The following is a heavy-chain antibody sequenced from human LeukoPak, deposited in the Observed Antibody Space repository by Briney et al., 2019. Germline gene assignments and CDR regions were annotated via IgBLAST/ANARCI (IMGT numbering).Heavy chain of an antibody. J-gene: IGHJ5*02. CDR2: GDYSGGT. Sequence: SETLSLTCTVSGDSFSSVKDYWAWIRQPPGKGLEWIASGDYSGGTYYNPSLESRVTISADMSKNQISLNLNSVTTADTAVYYCARESLSRGGFDPRGQGTLVTVSS. CDR1: GDSFSSVKDY. V-gene: IGHV4-39*07. D-gene: IGHD2/OR15-2a*01. CDR3: ARESLSRGGFDP.